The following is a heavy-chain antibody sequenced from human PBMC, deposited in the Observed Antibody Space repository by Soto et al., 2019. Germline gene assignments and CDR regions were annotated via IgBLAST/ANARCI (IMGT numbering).Heavy chain of an antibody. CDR3: ATRGYSYGPGYYGMDV. D-gene: IGHD5-18*01. Sequence: GESLKISCKGSGYSFTSYWSGWVRQMPGKGLEWMGIIYPGDSDTRYSPSFQGQVTISADKSISTAYLQWSSLKASDTAMYYCATRGYSYGPGYYGMDVWGQGTTVTV. V-gene: IGHV5-51*01. J-gene: IGHJ6*02. CDR2: IYPGDSDT. CDR1: GYSFTSYW.